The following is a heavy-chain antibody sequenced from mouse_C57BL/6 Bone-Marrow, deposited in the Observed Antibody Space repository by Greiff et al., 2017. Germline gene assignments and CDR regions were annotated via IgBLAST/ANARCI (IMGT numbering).Heavy chain of an antibody. CDR2: IWRGGST. V-gene: IGHV2-5*01. Sequence: VQLQQSGPGLVQPSQSLSITCTVSGFSLTSYGVHWVRQSPGKGLEWLGVIWRGGSTDYNAAFMSRLSITKDNSKSQVFFKMNSLQADDTAIYYCAKSRSTMVTYWYFDVWGTGTTVTVSS. CDR3: AKSRSTMVTYWYFDV. J-gene: IGHJ1*03. D-gene: IGHD2-2*01. CDR1: GFSLTSYG.